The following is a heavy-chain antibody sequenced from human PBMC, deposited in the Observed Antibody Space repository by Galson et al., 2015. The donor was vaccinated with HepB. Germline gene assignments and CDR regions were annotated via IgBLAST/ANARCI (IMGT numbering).Heavy chain of an antibody. J-gene: IGHJ5*02. CDR1: GGSFSGYY. V-gene: IGHV4-34*01. Sequence: SETLSLTCAVYGGSFSGYYWSWIRQPPGRGLEWIGEINHRGSTNYNPSLKSRVTISVDTSKNQFSLKLRSVTAADTAVHYCARVGHAAGTLWWFDPWGQGTLVIVSS. D-gene: IGHD6-13*01. CDR3: ARVGHAAGTLWWFDP. CDR2: INHRGST.